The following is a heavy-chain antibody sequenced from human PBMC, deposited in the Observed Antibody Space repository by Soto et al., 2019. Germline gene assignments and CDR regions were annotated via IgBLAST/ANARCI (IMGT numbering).Heavy chain of an antibody. CDR3: ARGYCSGGSCSNWFDP. V-gene: IGHV1-3*01. D-gene: IGHD2-15*01. CDR1: GYTFTSYA. J-gene: IGHJ5*02. Sequence: AASVKVSCKASGYTFTSYAMHWVRQAPGQRLEWMGWINAGNGNTKYSQKFQGRVTITRDTSAGTAYMELSSLRSEDTAVYYCARGYCSGGSCSNWFDPWGQGTLVTVSS. CDR2: INAGNGNT.